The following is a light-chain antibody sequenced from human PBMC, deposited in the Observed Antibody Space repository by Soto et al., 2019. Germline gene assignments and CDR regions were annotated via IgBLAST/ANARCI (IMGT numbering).Light chain of an antibody. V-gene: IGKV1-5*01. CDR3: QQYHTYWWT. Sequence: DIQMTQSPSTLSASVGDRVTITCRASQSISTSLAWYQQKPGKAPKFLIYDASSLESGVPSRFSGSGSGTQFTLTINSLQPDDSATYYCQQYHTYWWTFGQGTKVDIK. CDR1: QSISTS. CDR2: DAS. J-gene: IGKJ1*01.